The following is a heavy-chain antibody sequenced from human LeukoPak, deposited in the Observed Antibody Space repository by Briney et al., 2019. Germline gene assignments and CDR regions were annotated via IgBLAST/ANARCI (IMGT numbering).Heavy chain of an antibody. CDR3: ARGGDLPIVPAAINWFDP. Sequence: SVKVSCKASGGTFSSYAISWVRQAPGQGLEWMGRIIPIFGTANCAQKFQGRVTITRNTSISTAYMELSSLRSEDTAVYYCARGGDLPIVPAAINWFDPWGQGTLVTVSS. J-gene: IGHJ5*02. V-gene: IGHV1-69*05. CDR1: GGTFSSYA. D-gene: IGHD2-2*01. CDR2: IIPIFGTA.